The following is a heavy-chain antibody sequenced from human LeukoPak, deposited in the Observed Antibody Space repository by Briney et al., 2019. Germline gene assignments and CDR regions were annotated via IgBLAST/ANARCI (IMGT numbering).Heavy chain of an antibody. CDR2: IYYSGST. V-gene: IGHV4-39*01. D-gene: IGHD1-26*01. J-gene: IGHJ4*02. CDR1: GGSISSSTYY. CDR3: ARLSGSYYYFDY. Sequence: PSETLSLTCTVSGGSISSSTYYWGWIRPPPGKGLEWIGSIYYSGSTYYNPSLKSRVTISVDTSKNQFSLKLSSVTAADTAVYYCARLSGSYYYFDYWGQGTLVSVS.